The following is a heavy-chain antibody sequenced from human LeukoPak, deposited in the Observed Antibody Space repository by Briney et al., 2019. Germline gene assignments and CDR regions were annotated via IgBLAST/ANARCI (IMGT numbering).Heavy chain of an antibody. V-gene: IGHV3-11*01. CDR2: ISSSGSTI. J-gene: IGHJ4*02. Sequence: GGSLRLSCAASGFTFSDYYMSWIRQAPGKGLECVSYISSSGSTIYYADSVKGRFTISRDNAKNSLYLQMNSLRAEDTAVYYCARDRRFGELLSQFDYWGQGTPVTVSS. CDR1: GFTFSDYY. CDR3: ARDRRFGELLSQFDY. D-gene: IGHD3-10*01.